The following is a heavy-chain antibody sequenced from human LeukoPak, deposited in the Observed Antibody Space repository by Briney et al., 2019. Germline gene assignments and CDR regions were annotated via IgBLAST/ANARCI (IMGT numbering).Heavy chain of an antibody. J-gene: IGHJ6*03. CDR1: GFTFSSYW. CDR2: IKQDGSEK. D-gene: IGHD3-3*01. V-gene: IGHV3-7*01. Sequence: GGSLRLSCAASGFTFSSYWMSWVRQAPGKGLEWVANIKQDGSEKYYVDSVKGRFAISRDNAKNSLYLQMNSLRAEDTAGYYFARLDDFWSGYWGNYYYYMDVWGKGTTVTVSS. CDR3: ARLDDFWSGYWGNYYYYMDV.